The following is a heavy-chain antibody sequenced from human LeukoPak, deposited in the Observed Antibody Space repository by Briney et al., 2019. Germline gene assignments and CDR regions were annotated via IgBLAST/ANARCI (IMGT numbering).Heavy chain of an antibody. CDR1: GDSISSSTYY. CDR3: ARQGDFWSGYPSDY. D-gene: IGHD3-3*01. CDR2: IYYSGST. Sequence: SQTLSLTCTVSGDSISSSTYYWGWIRQPPGKGLEWIGSIYYSGSTYYNPSLKSRVTISVDTSKNQFSLKLRSVSDADTAVYYCARQGDFWSGYPSDYWGQGTLVTVSS. V-gene: IGHV4-39*01. J-gene: IGHJ4*02.